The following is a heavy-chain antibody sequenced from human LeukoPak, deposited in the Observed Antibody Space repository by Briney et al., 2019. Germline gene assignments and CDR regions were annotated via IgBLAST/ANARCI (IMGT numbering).Heavy chain of an antibody. D-gene: IGHD2-2*01. V-gene: IGHV4-61*08. CDR3: ARGVGFCSSTSCEYYGMDV. Sequence: PSETLSLTCTVSGGSVSSGGYYWSWIRQPPGKGLEWIGYIYYSGSTNYNPSLKSRVTISVDTSKNQFSLKLSSVTAADTAVYYCARGVGFCSSTSCEYYGMDVWGQGTTVTVSS. CDR2: IYYSGST. CDR1: GGSVSSGGYY. J-gene: IGHJ6*02.